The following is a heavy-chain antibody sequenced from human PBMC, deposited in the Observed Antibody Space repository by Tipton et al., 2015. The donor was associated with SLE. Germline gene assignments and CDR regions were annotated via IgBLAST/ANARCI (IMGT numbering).Heavy chain of an antibody. CDR1: GGSISSYY. CDR3: ARSYGSGSGAFDI. D-gene: IGHD3-10*01. J-gene: IGHJ3*02. V-gene: IGHV4-4*07. CDR2: IYTSGST. Sequence: TLSLTCTVSGGSISSYYWSWIRQPAGWGLEWIGRIYTSGSTNYNPSLKSRVTISVDTSKNQFSLKLSSVTAADTAVYYCARSYGSGSGAFDIWGQGTMVTVSS.